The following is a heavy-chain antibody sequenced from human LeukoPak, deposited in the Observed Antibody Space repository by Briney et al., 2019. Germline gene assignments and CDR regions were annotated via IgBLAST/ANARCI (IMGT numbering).Heavy chain of an antibody. J-gene: IGHJ4*02. CDR1: GGSISSSSYY. Sequence: SETLSLTCTVSGGSISSSSYYWSWIRQPPGKGLEWIGEINHSGSTNYNPSLKSRVTISVDTSKNQFSLKLSSVTAADTAVYYCARVNPGLYDSTPFDYWGQGTLVTVSS. CDR2: INHSGST. V-gene: IGHV4-39*07. D-gene: IGHD3-22*01. CDR3: ARVNPGLYDSTPFDY.